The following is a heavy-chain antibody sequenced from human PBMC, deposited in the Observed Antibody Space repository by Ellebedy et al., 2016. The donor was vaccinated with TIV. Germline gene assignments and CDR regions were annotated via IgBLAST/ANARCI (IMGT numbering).Heavy chain of an antibody. CDR2: IPPSIDGGTT. J-gene: IGHJ4*02. V-gene: IGHV3-15*01. D-gene: IGHD2-21*01. CDR1: GSTFSRAS. Sequence: PGGPLRLSCSAPGSTFSRASMSWVRQAPGKGLEWVGRIPPSIDGGTTDYAAPGKGTFTISRDDSENTLYLQMNSLEPEDTAIYYCATYAYCGSYGCHYGRVENWGLGTLVTVSS. CDR3: ATYAYCGSYGCHYGRVEN.